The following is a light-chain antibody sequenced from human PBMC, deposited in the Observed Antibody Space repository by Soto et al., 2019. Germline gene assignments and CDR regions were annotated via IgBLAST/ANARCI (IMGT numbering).Light chain of an antibody. J-gene: IGLJ2*01. Sequence: SYELTQPLSVSVALGQTARITCGGNNIGSKNVHWYQQKPGQAPVLAIYRDSNRPSGIPERFSGSNSGNTATLTISRAQAGDEADYYCQVWDSSTHVVFGGGTKLTVL. CDR3: QVWDSSTHVV. V-gene: IGLV3-9*01. CDR2: RDS. CDR1: NIGSKN.